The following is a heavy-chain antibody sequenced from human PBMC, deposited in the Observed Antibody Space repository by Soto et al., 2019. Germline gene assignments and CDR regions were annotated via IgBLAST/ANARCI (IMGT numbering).Heavy chain of an antibody. CDR3: ARREDTFDF. Sequence: QVQLQESGPGLVKPSETLSLTCDVSGVSIINNYWTWIRQPAGKGLEWLGRVYSSGRTTYNPSLKSRLTMSVDTSKNQFSLHLSSVTAADTAVYYCARREDTFDFWGQGMLVTVSS. CDR2: VYSSGRT. J-gene: IGHJ4*02. V-gene: IGHV4-4*07. CDR1: GVSIINNY.